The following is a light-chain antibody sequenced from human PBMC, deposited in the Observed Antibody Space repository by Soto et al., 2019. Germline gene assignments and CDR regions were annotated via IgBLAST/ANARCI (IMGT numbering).Light chain of an antibody. J-gene: IGLJ1*01. CDR2: EVS. CDR1: ISDVGSYNY. Sequence: QYVLTQPASLSGSPGQSSTISCTGTISDVGSYNYVSWYQHHPGKAPKLMISEVSNRPSGVSNRFSGSKSGNTASLTISGLQTEDEADYYCSSFTSSSTGFFVFGTGTKVNVL. V-gene: IGLV2-14*01. CDR3: SSFTSSSTGFFV.